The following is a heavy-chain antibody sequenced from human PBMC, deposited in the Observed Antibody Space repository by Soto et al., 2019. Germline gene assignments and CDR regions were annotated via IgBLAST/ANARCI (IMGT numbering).Heavy chain of an antibody. D-gene: IGHD1-26*01. V-gene: IGHV3-30*18. CDR2: ISYDGSNK. Sequence: GGSLRLSCAASGFTFSSYGMHWVRQAPGKGLEWVAVISYDGSNKYYADSVKGRFTISRDNSKNTLYLQMNSLRAEDTAVYYCAKDRGWELLRPAGGISDYWGQGTLVTVSS. J-gene: IGHJ4*02. CDR3: AKDRGWELLRPAGGISDY. CDR1: GFTFSSYG.